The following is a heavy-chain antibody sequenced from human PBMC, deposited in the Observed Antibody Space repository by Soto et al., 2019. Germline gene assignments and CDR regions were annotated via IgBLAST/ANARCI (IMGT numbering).Heavy chain of an antibody. J-gene: IGHJ4*02. CDR1: GFSFSDRY. D-gene: IGHD2-2*01. Sequence: GGSLRLSCAASGFSFSDRYMDWVRQAPGKGLEWVGRIRTKLNRYSSDYAASVAGRFTISRDDSRNSLYLQMNSLRSEDTAIYYCASSTTSCHGGVCSLDYWGQGTMVTVSS. CDR2: IRTKLNRYSS. V-gene: IGHV3-72*01. CDR3: ASSTTSCHGGVCSLDY.